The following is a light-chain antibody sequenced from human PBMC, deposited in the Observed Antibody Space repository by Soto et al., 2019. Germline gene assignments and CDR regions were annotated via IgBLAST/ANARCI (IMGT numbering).Light chain of an antibody. Sequence: AIQMTQSPSSLSASVGDRVTITCRASQGIRDDLAWYQQKPGKAPNLLIFAASTLQSDVPSRFSGSGSGTDFTLTISSLQPEDFAAYYCLQHHSYPLTFGGGTKVDI. J-gene: IGKJ4*01. V-gene: IGKV1-6*01. CDR2: AAS. CDR3: LQHHSYPLT. CDR1: QGIRDD.